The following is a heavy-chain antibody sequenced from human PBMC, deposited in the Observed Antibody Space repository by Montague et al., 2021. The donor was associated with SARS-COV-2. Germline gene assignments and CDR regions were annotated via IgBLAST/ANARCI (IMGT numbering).Heavy chain of an antibody. V-gene: IGHV4-34*01. D-gene: IGHD3-10*01. CDR2: INQSGST. J-gene: IGHJ6*02. CDR3: ARYRRRFAEIYDTYYDYGLDV. Sequence: SETLSFTCAVYGGSFSVHYWTWIRQPPGKGLEWIGQINQSGSTKYNPSLKSRVTISIDTSKNQFSLKMTSMTAADTGVYYCARYRRRFAEIYDTYYDYGLDVWGQGTTVTVFS. CDR1: GGSFSVHY.